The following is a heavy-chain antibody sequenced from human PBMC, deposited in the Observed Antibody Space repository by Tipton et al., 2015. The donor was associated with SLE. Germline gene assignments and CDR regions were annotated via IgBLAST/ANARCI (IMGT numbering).Heavy chain of an antibody. V-gene: IGHV4-34*01. CDR3: ARAEIGRDGYNLPD. D-gene: IGHD5-24*01. J-gene: IGHJ4*02. CDR2: INHSGST. CDR1: GGSFSGYY. Sequence: LRLSCAVYGGSFSGYYWSWIRQPPGKGLEWIGEINHSGSTNYNPSLKSRVTISVDTSKNQFSLKLSSVTAADTAVYYCARAEIGRDGYNLPDWGQGTLVTVSS.